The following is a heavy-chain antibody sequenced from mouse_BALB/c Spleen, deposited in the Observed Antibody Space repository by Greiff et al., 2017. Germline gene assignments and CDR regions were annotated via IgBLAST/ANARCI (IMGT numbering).Heavy chain of an antibody. CDR3: TRGGYYGYFDV. D-gene: IGHD1-1*02. J-gene: IGHJ1*01. CDR1: GYTFTSYY. CDR2: INPSNGGT. V-gene: IGHV1S81*02. Sequence: VQLQQPGAELVKPGASVKLSCKASGYTFTSYYMYWVKQRPGQGLEWIGGINPSNGGTNFNEKFKSKATLTVDKSSSTAYMQLSSLTSEDSAVYYCTRGGYYGYFDVWGAGTTVTVSS.